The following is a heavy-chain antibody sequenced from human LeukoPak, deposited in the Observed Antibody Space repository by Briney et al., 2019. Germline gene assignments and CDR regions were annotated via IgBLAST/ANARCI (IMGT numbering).Heavy chain of an antibody. D-gene: IGHD3-22*01. CDR1: GFTFSSYG. V-gene: IGHV3-30*18. CDR3: AKDYYDSSGNPLGLFDY. CDR2: ISYDGSNK. J-gene: IGHJ4*02. Sequence: GGSLRLSCAASGFTFSSYGMHWVRQAPGKGLEWVAVISYDGSNKYYADSVKGRFTISRDNSKNTLYLQMNSLRAEDTAVYYCAKDYYDSSGNPLGLFDYWGQGTLVTVSS.